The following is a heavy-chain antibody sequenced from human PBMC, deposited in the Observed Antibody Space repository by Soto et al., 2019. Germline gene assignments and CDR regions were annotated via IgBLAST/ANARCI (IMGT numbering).Heavy chain of an antibody. V-gene: IGHV4-4*02. CDR1: GGSISSSNW. CDR3: ARGAFDWLLHNWFDP. Sequence: QVQLQESGPGLVKPSGTLSLTCAVSGGSISSSNWWSWVRQPPGKGLEWIGEIYHSGSTNYNPSLKSRVTLSVDKSKNQFSLKLSSVTAADTAVYYCARGAFDWLLHNWFDPWGQGTLVTVSS. D-gene: IGHD3-9*01. CDR2: IYHSGST. J-gene: IGHJ5*02.